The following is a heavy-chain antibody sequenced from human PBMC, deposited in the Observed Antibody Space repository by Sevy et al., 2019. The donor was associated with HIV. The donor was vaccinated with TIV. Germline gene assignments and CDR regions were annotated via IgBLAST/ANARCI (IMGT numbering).Heavy chain of an antibody. Sequence: GGYLRLSCAASGFAVSSNFMSWVRQAPGKGLEWVSVIYIGGSTYYAESVKGRFTISRDNSKNTLCLQMNSLRAEDTAVYYCARGKHISDYYGSFDYWGQGILVTVSS. V-gene: IGHV3-53*01. J-gene: IGHJ4*02. CDR3: ARGKHISDYYGSFDY. CDR2: IYIGGST. CDR1: GFAVSSNF. D-gene: IGHD3-3*01.